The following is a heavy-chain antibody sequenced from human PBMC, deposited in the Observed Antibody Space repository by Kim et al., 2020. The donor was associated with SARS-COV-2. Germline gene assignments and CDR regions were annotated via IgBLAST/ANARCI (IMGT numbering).Heavy chain of an antibody. V-gene: IGHV3-64D*09. J-gene: IGHJ4*02. CDR3: VKDSGLTTVTAFDY. Sequence: GGSLRLSFSASGFTFSSYAMHWVRQAPGKGLEYVSAISSNGGSTYYADSVKGRFTISRDNSKNTLYLQMSSLRAEDTAVYYCVKDSGLTTVTAFDYWGQGTLVTVSS. D-gene: IGHD4-17*01. CDR2: ISSNGGST. CDR1: GFTFSSYA.